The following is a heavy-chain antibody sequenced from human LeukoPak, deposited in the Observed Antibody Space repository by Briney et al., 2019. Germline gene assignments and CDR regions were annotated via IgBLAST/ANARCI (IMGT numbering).Heavy chain of an antibody. D-gene: IGHD3-10*01. V-gene: IGHV1-2*02. CDR2: IHPNNGDI. Sequence: ASVKVSCKASGYTFSGTGWFLYWLRQAPGQGLECVGWIHPNNGDIMYARKFQDRVAMTRDSSISTAYMELSGLRPDDTAVYYCARDGPAQMVEFDYWGQGTLVTVSS. CDR3: ARDGPAQMVEFDY. J-gene: IGHJ4*02. CDR1: GYTFSGTGWF.